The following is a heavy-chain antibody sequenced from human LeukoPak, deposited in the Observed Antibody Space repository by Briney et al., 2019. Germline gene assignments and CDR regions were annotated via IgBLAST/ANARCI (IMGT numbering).Heavy chain of an antibody. V-gene: IGHV3-30-3*01. CDR3: ARDLSGDTSTHYYDMDV. CDR1: GFTFGRYA. D-gene: IGHD2-21*01. Sequence: PVGSLRLSCVGTGFTFGRYAMRWVRQSPGKGLEWVAVISYVGTTKNYIDAVKGRFTISRDNSKSTLYLQMNSLRAEDTAVYYCARDLSGDTSTHYYDMDVWGQGTTVIVSS. CDR2: ISYVGTTK. J-gene: IGHJ6*02.